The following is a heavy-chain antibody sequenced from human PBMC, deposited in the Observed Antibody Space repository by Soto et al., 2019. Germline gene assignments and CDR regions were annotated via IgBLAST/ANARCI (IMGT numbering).Heavy chain of an antibody. CDR1: GFTFSSYG. D-gene: IGHD4-17*01. CDR2: ISYDGSNK. CDR3: AKDGVRRLRRGGVVIFDY. J-gene: IGHJ4*02. Sequence: VQLVESGGGVVQPGRSLRLSCAASGFTFSSYGMHWVRQAPGKGLEWVAVISYDGSNKYYADSVKGRFTISRDNSKNTLYLQMNSLRAEDTAVYYCAKDGVRRLRRGGVVIFDYWGQGTLVTVSS. V-gene: IGHV3-30*18.